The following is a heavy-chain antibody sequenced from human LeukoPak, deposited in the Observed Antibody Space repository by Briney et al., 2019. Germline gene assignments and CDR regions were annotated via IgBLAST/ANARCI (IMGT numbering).Heavy chain of an antibody. CDR1: NYSINDGYY. Sequence: SETLSLTCTVSNYSINDGYYWGWIRQPPGKGLQWIGGVYHSGATYQNPSLKSRVTISVDTSKNQFSLNLTSVTAADTAVYYCARDSSGTLSGGGWFDPWGQGTLVTVSS. J-gene: IGHJ5*02. V-gene: IGHV4-38-2*02. D-gene: IGHD6-19*01. CDR3: ARDSSGTLSGGGWFDP. CDR2: VYHSGAT.